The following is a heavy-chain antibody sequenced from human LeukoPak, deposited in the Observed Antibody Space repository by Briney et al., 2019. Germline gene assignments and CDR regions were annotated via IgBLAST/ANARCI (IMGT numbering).Heavy chain of an antibody. CDR2: ISGSGGST. V-gene: IGHV3-23*01. Sequence: GGSLRLSCAASGFTFSSYAMSWVRQAPGKGLEWVSAISGSGGSTYYADSVKGRFTISRDNSKNTLYLQMNSLRAEDTAVYYCAKWGASYGGYEWYFDYWGQGTLVTVSS. J-gene: IGHJ4*02. D-gene: IGHD5-12*01. CDR1: GFTFSSYA. CDR3: AKWGASYGGYEWYFDY.